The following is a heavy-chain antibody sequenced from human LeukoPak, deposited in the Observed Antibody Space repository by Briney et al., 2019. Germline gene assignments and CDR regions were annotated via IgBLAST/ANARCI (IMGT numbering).Heavy chain of an antibody. Sequence: GGSLRLSCAASGFTFSDYYMSWIRQAPGKGLEWVSYISGSSSHTNYADSVKGRFTISRDNAKNSLYLQMNSLRAEDTAVYYCARDKGGSSSPGYYGMDVWGQGTTVTVSS. CDR1: GFTFSDYY. D-gene: IGHD6-13*01. CDR2: ISGSSSHT. J-gene: IGHJ6*02. CDR3: ARDKGGSSSPGYYGMDV. V-gene: IGHV3-11*05.